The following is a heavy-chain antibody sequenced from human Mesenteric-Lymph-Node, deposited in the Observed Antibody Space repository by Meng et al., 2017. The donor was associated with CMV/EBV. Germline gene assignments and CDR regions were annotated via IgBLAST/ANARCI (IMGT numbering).Heavy chain of an antibody. CDR3: ARGHDTGYVDP. D-gene: IGHD3-16*01. J-gene: IGHJ5*01. CDR2: INPKSGGT. V-gene: IGHV1-2*02. Sequence: SCRASGYTFTAYFVHWVRQAPGQGLEWMAWINPKSGGTNFAQKFQGRVTLTRDTSISAAYMELIRLTADDTAVYYCARGHDTGYVDPWGQGTLVTVSS. CDR1: GYTFTAYF.